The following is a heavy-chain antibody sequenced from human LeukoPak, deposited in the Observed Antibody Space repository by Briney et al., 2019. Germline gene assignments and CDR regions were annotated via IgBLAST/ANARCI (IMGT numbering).Heavy chain of an antibody. V-gene: IGHV3-23*01. J-gene: IGHJ4*02. CDR1: GFTFSSYA. D-gene: IGHD1-26*01. Sequence: GSLRLSCAASGFTFSSYAMSWVRQAPGKGLEWVSAISGSGGSTYYADSVKGRFTISRDNSKNTLYLQMNSLRAEDTAVYYCAKAEYSELRRGYSGSYWSTDYWGQGTLVTVSS. CDR3: AKAEYSELRRGYSGSYWSTDY. CDR2: ISGSGGST.